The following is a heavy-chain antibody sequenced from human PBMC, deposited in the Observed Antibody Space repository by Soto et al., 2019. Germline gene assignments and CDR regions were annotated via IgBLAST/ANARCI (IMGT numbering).Heavy chain of an antibody. CDR1: GGSMSSYY. CDR3: ARGQRFSDWFDP. J-gene: IGHJ5*02. V-gene: IGHV4-4*07. Sequence: SETLSLTCTVSGGSMSSYYWTWIRQPAGKGLEWIGRVYSSGGTHYNPSLKSRVTISLDTSKNQFSLRLLSVTDADTAVYHCARGQRFSDWFDPWGQGTLVTVSS. D-gene: IGHD3-3*01. CDR2: VYSSGGT.